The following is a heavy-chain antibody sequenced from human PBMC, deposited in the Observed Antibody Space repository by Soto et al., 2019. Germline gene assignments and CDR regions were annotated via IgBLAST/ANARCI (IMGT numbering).Heavy chain of an antibody. CDR3: ARAPTHIWWLLQNRTGGNYYYGMDV. V-gene: IGHV3-30-3*01. Sequence: PGGSLRLSCAASGFTCSSYAMHWVRQAPGKGLEWVAVISYDGSNKYYADSVKGRFTISRDNSKNTLYLQMNSLRAEDTAVYYCARAPTHIWWLLQNRTGGNYYYGMDVWGQGTTVTVS. D-gene: IGHD5-12*01. CDR1: GFTCSSYA. J-gene: IGHJ6*02. CDR2: ISYDGSNK.